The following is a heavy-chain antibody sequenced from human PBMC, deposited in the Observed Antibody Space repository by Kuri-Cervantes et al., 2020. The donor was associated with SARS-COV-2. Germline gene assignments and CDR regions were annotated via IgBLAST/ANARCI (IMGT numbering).Heavy chain of an antibody. D-gene: IGHD3-3*01. CDR3: ARDFDDLYYYYYMDV. Sequence: LSLTCAASGFTFSSYGMHWVRQAPGKGLEWVAFIRYDGSNKYYADSVKGRFTISRDNSKNTLYLQMNSLRAEDTAVYYCARDFDDLYYYYYMDVWGKGTTVTVSS. J-gene: IGHJ6*03. CDR1: GFTFSSYG. CDR2: IRYDGSNK. V-gene: IGHV3-30*02.